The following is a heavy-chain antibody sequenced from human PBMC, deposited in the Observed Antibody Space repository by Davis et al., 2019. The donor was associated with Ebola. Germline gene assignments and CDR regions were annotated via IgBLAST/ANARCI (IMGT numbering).Heavy chain of an antibody. D-gene: IGHD1/OR15-1a*01. CDR2: IHHDGSGE. Sequence: PGGSLRLSCAASGFTFSSYAMSWVRQGPGEGLEWVAFIHHDGSGEYYADSVKGRFTISRDNSKNTHYLHMNNLRAEDTAIYYCAKDGNSYNMDVWGKGTTVIVSS. J-gene: IGHJ6*03. CDR1: GFTFSSYA. V-gene: IGHV3-30*02. CDR3: AKDGNSYNMDV.